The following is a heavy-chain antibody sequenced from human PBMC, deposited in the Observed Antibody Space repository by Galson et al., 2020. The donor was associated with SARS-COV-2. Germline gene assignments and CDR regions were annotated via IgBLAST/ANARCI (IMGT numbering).Heavy chain of an antibody. J-gene: IGHJ3*02. D-gene: IGHD3-22*01. CDR2: INSDGSST. CDR1: GFTFSSYW. V-gene: IGHV3-74*01. CDR3: AQEYYYDSSGPLDAFDI. Sequence: GGSLRLSCAASGFTFSSYWMHWVRQAPGKGLVWVSRINSDGSSTSYADSVKGRFTISRDNAKNTLYLQMNSLRAEYTAMYYCAQEYYYDSSGPLDAFDIWGQGTMVTVSS.